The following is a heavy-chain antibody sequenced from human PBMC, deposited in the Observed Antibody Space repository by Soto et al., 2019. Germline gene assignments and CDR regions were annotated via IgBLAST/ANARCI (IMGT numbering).Heavy chain of an antibody. CDR2: INPSGGST. D-gene: IGHD2-21*01. J-gene: IGHJ5*02. Sequence: ASVKVSCKASGYIFTNYYMHWVRQAPGQGLEWMGIINPSGGSTSYAQKFQGRVTMTRDTSTSTVYMELSSLRSEDTAVYYCATGHVHRPFDPCGQRTLVTVSS. CDR1: GYIFTNYY. CDR3: ATGHVHRPFDP. V-gene: IGHV1-46*03.